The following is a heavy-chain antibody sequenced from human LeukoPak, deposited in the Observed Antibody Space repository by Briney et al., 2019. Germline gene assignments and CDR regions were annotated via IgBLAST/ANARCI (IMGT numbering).Heavy chain of an antibody. D-gene: IGHD3-9*01. J-gene: IGHJ4*02. CDR3: AKGGKYDILTGYRRSRLLGDF. V-gene: IGHV3-30*02. Sequence: PGGSLRLSCAASRFTFSSYGMHWVRQAPGKGLEWVAFIRYDGRNKYYADSVKGRFIISRDNSKNTFLQMNSLRPEDTAVYYCAKGGKYDILTGYRRSRLLGDFWGQGTLVTVSS. CDR1: RFTFSSYG. CDR2: IRYDGRNK.